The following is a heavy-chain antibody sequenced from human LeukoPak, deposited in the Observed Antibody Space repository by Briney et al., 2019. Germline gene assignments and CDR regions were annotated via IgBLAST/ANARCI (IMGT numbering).Heavy chain of an antibody. CDR3: AKDQSGYDTYDY. Sequence: GGSLRLSCAASGFTFSSYAMSWVRQAPGKGLEWVSAISGSGGSTYYADSVKGRFTISRDNSKNALYLQMNSLRAEDTAVYYCAKDQSGYDTYDYWGQGTLVTVSS. D-gene: IGHD5-12*01. CDR2: ISGSGGST. CDR1: GFTFSSYA. V-gene: IGHV3-23*01. J-gene: IGHJ4*02.